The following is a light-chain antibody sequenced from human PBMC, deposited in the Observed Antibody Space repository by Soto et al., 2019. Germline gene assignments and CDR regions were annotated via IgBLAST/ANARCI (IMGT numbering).Light chain of an antibody. CDR1: QSLNIY. J-gene: IGKJ4*01. Sequence: EIVLTQSPATLSLSPGERATLSCRASQSLNIYLAWYQQKPGQAPRLLIYAGSIRATGIPARFSGSGSGTDFTLTISSLEPEDFAVYYCQQRYSWPLTFGGGTEVEIK. V-gene: IGKV3-11*01. CDR2: AGS. CDR3: QQRYSWPLT.